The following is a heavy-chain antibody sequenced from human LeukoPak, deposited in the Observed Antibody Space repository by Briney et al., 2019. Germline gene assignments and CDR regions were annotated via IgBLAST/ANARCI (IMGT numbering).Heavy chain of an antibody. CDR1: GFTFSSYA. Sequence: GALRLSCAASGFTFSSYAMHWVRQAPGKGLEWVAVISYDGSNKYYADSVKGRFTISRDNSKNTLYLQMNSLRAEDTAVYYCARDRRSAYLDYWGQGTLVTVSS. D-gene: IGHD2-2*01. J-gene: IGHJ4*02. CDR3: ARDRRSAYLDY. CDR2: ISYDGSNK. V-gene: IGHV3-30-3*01.